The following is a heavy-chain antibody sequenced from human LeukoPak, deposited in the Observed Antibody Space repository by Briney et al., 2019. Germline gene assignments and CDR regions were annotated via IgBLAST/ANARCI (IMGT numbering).Heavy chain of an antibody. CDR2: ISSSGSTI. V-gene: IGHV3-11*01. D-gene: IGHD3-22*01. CDR3: ARDASYYYDSSGYYGY. J-gene: IGHJ4*02. CDR1: GFTFSDYY. Sequence: PGGSLRLSCAASGFTFSDYYVSWIRQAPGKGLEWVSYISSSGSTIYYADSVKGRFTISRDNAKNSLYLQMNSLRAEDTAVYYCARDASYYYDSSGYYGYWGQATLVTVSS.